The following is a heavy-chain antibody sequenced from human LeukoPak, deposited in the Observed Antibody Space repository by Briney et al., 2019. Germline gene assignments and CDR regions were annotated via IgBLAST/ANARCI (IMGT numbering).Heavy chain of an antibody. CDR1: GGSFSSYY. Sequence: PSETLSLTCTVSGGSFSSYYWTWIRQPPGKGLEWIGYIDHGGSTNYNPSLRSRVSISSDTSKNQFSLELTSVTAADTAVYYCARLKATVSIHAYFDSWGQGTLVTVSS. J-gene: IGHJ4*02. CDR2: IDHGGST. V-gene: IGHV4-59*01. D-gene: IGHD4-17*01. CDR3: ARLKATVSIHAYFDS.